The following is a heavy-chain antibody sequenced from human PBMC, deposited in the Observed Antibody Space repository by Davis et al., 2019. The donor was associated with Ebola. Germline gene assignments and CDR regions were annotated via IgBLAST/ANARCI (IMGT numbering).Heavy chain of an antibody. J-gene: IGHJ4*02. D-gene: IGHD3-16*02. CDR1: GFTFSSYW. V-gene: IGHV3-74*01. CDR3: ASEGDYDYVWGSYLKVGFDY. Sequence: HTGGSLRLSCAASGFTFSSYWMHWVRQAPGKGLVWVSRINSDGSSTSYADSVKGRFTISRDNAKNTLYLQMNSLRAEDTAVYYCASEGDYDYVWGSYLKVGFDYWGQGTLVTVSS. CDR2: INSDGSST.